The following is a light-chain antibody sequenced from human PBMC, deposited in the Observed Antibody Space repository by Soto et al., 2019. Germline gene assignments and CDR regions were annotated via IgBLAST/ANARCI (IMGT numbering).Light chain of an antibody. Sequence: TQSPGTLSLSPGERATLSCRASYLFSSNYLAWYQQKPGKVPELLIYTASTLQSGVPSRFSGSGSGTDFTLTISSLQPEDVATYYCQKYNSAPFTFGPGTKVDIK. CDR3: QKYNSAPFT. J-gene: IGKJ3*01. CDR2: TAS. CDR1: YLFSSNY. V-gene: IGKV1-27*01.